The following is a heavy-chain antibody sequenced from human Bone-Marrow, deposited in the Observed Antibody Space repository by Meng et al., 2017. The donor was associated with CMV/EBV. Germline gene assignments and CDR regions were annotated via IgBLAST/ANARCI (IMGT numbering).Heavy chain of an antibody. J-gene: IGHJ4*02. CDR3: ATDGRGLWFGDH. CDR1: GFTFSNYG. CDR2: IRYDGSSE. Sequence: GGSLRLSCAASGFTFSNYGMHWVRQAPGKGLEWVAFIRYDGSSEYYADSLKGRFTISRDNSKTTLYRQMNSLKSEDTAVYYCATDGRGLWFGDHWGQGTLVTVSS. V-gene: IGHV3-30*02. D-gene: IGHD3-10*01.